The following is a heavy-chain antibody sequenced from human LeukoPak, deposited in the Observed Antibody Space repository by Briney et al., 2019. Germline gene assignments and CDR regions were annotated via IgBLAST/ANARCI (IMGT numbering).Heavy chain of an antibody. Sequence: ASVKVSCKASGYTFISYDINWVRQVTGQGLEWMGWMNPNSGNTGYAQKLQGRVTMTTDTSTSTAYMELSSLRSEDTAVYYCARDTYYYDSSGYSDAFDIWGQGTMVTVSS. CDR3: ARDTYYYDSSGYSDAFDI. J-gene: IGHJ3*02. V-gene: IGHV1-8*02. CDR2: MNPNSGNT. D-gene: IGHD3-22*01. CDR1: GYTFISYD.